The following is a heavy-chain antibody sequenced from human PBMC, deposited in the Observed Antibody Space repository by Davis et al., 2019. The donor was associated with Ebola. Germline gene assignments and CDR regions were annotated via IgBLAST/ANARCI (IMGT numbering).Heavy chain of an antibody. CDR1: GFTFSSYW. CDR3: ARLVVVPAAMRGYYYYYGMDV. D-gene: IGHD2-2*01. J-gene: IGHJ6*04. CDR2: IKQDGSEK. V-gene: IGHV3-7*01. Sequence: GGSLRLSCAASGFTFSSYWMSWVRQAPGKGLEWVANIKQDGSEKYYVDSVKGRFTISRDNAKNSLYLQMNSLRAEDTAVYYCARLVVVPAAMRGYYYYYGMDVWGKGTTVTVSS.